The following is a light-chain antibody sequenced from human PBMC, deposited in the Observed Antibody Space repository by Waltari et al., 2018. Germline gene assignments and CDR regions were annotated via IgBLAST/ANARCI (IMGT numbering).Light chain of an antibody. V-gene: IGKV1-9*01. CDR3: QQYYSYQFT. CDR1: QDISSY. CDR2: GAS. Sequence: DIQLTQSPSFLPASVGHRITITCRSSQDISSYLAWYQQKPGRAPKVLISGASSLQGGVASRISGSGSGTEVNLTISSMQPEDFATYYCQQYYSYQFTFGPGTKVDIK. J-gene: IGKJ3*01.